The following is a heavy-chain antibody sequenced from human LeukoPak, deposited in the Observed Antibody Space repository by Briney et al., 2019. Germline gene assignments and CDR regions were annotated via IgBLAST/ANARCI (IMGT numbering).Heavy chain of an antibody. D-gene: IGHD6-13*01. Sequence: SETLSLTCAVSDGSISSGGYSWSWIRQPPGKAMEFIAYIYYTGNTYFNPSLKSRVTISVDTSKNQFSLELSSVTAADTAVYYCARVLAAAGNNWFDPWGQGTLVTVSS. CDR1: DGSISSGGYS. CDR3: ARVLAAAGNNWFDP. J-gene: IGHJ5*02. CDR2: IYYTGNT. V-gene: IGHV4-30-4*07.